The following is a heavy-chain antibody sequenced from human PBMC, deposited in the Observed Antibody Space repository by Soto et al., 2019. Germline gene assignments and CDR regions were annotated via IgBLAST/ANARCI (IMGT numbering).Heavy chain of an antibody. Sequence: QVQLVQSGAEVKKPGASVKVSCKASDKTFLSYGISWVRQGPGQGLEWMGWISPYNGNTNYAQKLQGRVTMTTDTSTSTAYMERRSRRSDDTAVYYCATQIDTVMVFRDWGQGTLVTVYS. CDR1: DKTFLSYG. D-gene: IGHD5-18*01. J-gene: IGHJ4*02. CDR3: ATQIDTVMVFRD. V-gene: IGHV1-18*01. CDR2: ISPYNGNT.